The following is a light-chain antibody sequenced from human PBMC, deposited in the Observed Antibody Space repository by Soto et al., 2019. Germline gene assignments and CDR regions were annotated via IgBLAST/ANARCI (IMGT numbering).Light chain of an antibody. J-gene: IGKJ1*01. Sequence: DIQMTQSPSTLSASVGDSVTFTCRASQSVNSWLAWYQQKPGRAPKLLIYLASSLESGVPSRFSGSGSGTEFTLTISGLQPDDFATYYCQQYGSYPWTFGQGTKVEVK. CDR1: QSVNSW. V-gene: IGKV1-5*03. CDR3: QQYGSYPWT. CDR2: LAS.